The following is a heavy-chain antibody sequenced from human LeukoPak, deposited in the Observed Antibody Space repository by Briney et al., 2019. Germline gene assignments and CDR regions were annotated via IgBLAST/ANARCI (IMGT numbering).Heavy chain of an antibody. CDR2: IRYDGSNK. CDR1: GFTFSSYG. CDR3: ARGPSGYHNT. D-gene: IGHD5-12*01. V-gene: IGHV3-30*02. Sequence: PGGSLRLSCATSGFTFSSYGMHWVRQAPGKGLEWVAFIRYDGSNKYYADSVKGRFTISRDNSKNTLYLQMNSLRAEDTAVYYCARGPSGYHNTGGQGTLVTVSS. J-gene: IGHJ4*02.